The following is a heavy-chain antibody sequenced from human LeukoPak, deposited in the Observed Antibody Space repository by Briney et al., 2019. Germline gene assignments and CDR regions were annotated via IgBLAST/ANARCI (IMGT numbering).Heavy chain of an antibody. CDR1: RFTFSSYE. CDR2: INSDGSST. CDR3: ARRQYGGNPTLDY. J-gene: IGHJ4*02. D-gene: IGHD4-23*01. V-gene: IGHV3-74*01. Sequence: GGSLRLSCAASRFTFSSYEMNWVRQAPGKGLVWVSRINSDGSSTIYADSVKGRFTISRDNAKNTVYLQMNSLRAEDTAVYFCARRQYGGNPTLDYWGQGTLVTVSS.